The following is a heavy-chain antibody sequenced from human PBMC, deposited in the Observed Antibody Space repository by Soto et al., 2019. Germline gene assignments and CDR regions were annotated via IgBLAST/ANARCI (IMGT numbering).Heavy chain of an antibody. CDR1: GGTFSSDA. CDR2: LIPILGTT. V-gene: IGHV1-69*13. D-gene: IGHD6-19*01. CDR3: ARASANVCGWYHDY. J-gene: IGHJ4*02. Sequence: SVKVSCKASGGTFSSDAVSWVRQAPGQGLEWMGGLIPILGTTHYVQKFQGRVTITADESTNTAYMELSNLRSDDTAVYYCARASANVCGWYHDYWGTGTRVTVSS.